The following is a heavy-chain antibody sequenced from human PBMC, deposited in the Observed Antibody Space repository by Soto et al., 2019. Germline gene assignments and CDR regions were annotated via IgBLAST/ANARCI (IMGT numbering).Heavy chain of an antibody. Sequence: GGSLRLSCAASGFTFSSYAMHWVRQAPGKGLEWVAVISYDGSNKYYADSVKGRFTISRDNSKNTLYLQMNSLRAEDTAVYYCARDRSELSAGMDVWGQGTTVTVSS. CDR2: ISYDGSNK. CDR1: GFTFSSYA. CDR3: ARDRSELSAGMDV. D-gene: IGHD3-16*02. V-gene: IGHV3-30-3*01. J-gene: IGHJ6*02.